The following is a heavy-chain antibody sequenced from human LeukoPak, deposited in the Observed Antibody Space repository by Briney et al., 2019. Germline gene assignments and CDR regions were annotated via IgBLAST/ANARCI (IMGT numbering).Heavy chain of an antibody. CDR1: GGSISSSNW. D-gene: IGHD5-18*01. Sequence: SETLSLTCAVSGGSISSSNWWSWIRQPPGKGLEWIGEINHSGSTNYNPSLKSRVTISVDTSKNQFSLKLSSVTAADTAVYYCARQPVGYSYGLRYYYYTDVWGKGTTVTISS. CDR3: ARQPVGYSYGLRYYYYTDV. CDR2: INHSGST. V-gene: IGHV4-4*02. J-gene: IGHJ6*03.